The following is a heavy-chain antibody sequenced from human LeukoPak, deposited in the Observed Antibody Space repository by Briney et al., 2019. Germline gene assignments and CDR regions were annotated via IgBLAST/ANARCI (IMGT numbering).Heavy chain of an antibody. D-gene: IGHD4-17*01. J-gene: IGHJ4*02. CDR1: GGSFSGYY. V-gene: IGHV4-34*01. Sequence: SETLSLTCAVYGGSFSGYYCIWIRQPPGKGLEWIGEINHTGSTNYNPSLKSRVAISVDTSKNQFSLRLSSVTAADTAVYYCARQMNSVTADYWGQGTLVTVSS. CDR3: ARQMNSVTADY. CDR2: INHTGST.